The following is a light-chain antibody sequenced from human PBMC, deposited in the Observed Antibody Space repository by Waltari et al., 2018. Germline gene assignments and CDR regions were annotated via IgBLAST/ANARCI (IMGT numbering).Light chain of an antibody. CDR2: QDV. J-gene: IGLJ1*01. CDR3: QAWDSGTYYV. CDR1: KLGDKY. V-gene: IGLV3-1*01. Sequence: GDKLGDKYASWYQQKPGRSPVLVIYQDVKRPSGIPERFSGSNSGDTATLTITETQSLDEADYYCQAWDSGTYYVFGSGTKVTVL.